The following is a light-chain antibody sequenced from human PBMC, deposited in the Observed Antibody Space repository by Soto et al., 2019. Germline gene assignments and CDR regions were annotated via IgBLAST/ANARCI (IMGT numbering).Light chain of an antibody. Sequence: DIQMTQSPSSLSASEGDRVIITFRASQSISSWLAWYQQKPGKAPKLLIYDASSLESGVPSRFSGNGSGTEFTLTISSLKPDDFATYYCQEYQSYSRRFGQGTKVDI. CDR1: QSISSW. CDR2: DAS. V-gene: IGKV1-5*01. CDR3: QEYQSYSRR. J-gene: IGKJ1*01.